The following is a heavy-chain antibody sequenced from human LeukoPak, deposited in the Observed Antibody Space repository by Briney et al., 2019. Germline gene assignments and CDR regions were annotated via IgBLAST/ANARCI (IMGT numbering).Heavy chain of an antibody. CDR2: IYYSGAT. V-gene: IGHV4-39*01. Sequence: SETLSLTCTVSGGSISSGSYYWGWIRQPPWKGLEWIGPIYYSGATYYNPSLKSRVTISVDTSKNQFSLKLSSVTAADTAVYYCARSVEMATIDYWGQGTLVTVSS. D-gene: IGHD5-24*01. J-gene: IGHJ4*02. CDR1: GGSISSGSYY. CDR3: ARSVEMATIDY.